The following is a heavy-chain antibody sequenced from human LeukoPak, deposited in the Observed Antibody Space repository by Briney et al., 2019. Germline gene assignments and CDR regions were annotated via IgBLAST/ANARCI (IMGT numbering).Heavy chain of an antibody. D-gene: IGHD3-22*01. J-gene: IGHJ4*02. Sequence: GGSLRLSCAASGFTFSSYSMNWVRQAPGKGLEWVSSISSSSSYIYYADSVKGRFTISRDNAKNTLYLQMNSLRVEDTAVYYCARVRGYDTSDYDYWGQGTLVTVSS. CDR3: ARVRGYDTSDYDY. CDR2: ISSSSSYI. CDR1: GFTFSSYS. V-gene: IGHV3-21*01.